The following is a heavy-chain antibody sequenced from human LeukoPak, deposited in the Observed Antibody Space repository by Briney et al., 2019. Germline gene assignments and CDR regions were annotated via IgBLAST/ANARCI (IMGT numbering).Heavy chain of an antibody. J-gene: IGHJ4*02. V-gene: IGHV3-9*01. CDR1: GFTFDDYA. CDR3: AHIAVAGTFLDY. CDR2: ISWNSGSI. D-gene: IGHD6-19*01. Sequence: GGSLRLSCAASGFTFDDYAMHWVRQAPGKGLEWVSGISWNSGSIGYADSVKGRFTISRDNAENSLYLQMNSLRAEDTALYYCAHIAVAGTFLDYWGQGTLVTVSS.